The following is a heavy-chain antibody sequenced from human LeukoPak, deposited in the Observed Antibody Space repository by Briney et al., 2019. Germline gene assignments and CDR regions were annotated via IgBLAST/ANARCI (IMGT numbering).Heavy chain of an antibody. J-gene: IGHJ4*02. CDR2: IYYSGST. D-gene: IGHD2-2*02. CDR1: GGSISSGGYY. V-gene: IGHV4-31*03. Sequence: SETLSLTCTVSGGSISSGGYYWSWIRQHPGKGLEWIGYIYYSGSTYYNPSLKSRVTISVDTSKNQFSLKLSSVTAADTAVYYCARGVPAAICDYWAREPWSPSPQ. CDR3: ARGVPAAICDY.